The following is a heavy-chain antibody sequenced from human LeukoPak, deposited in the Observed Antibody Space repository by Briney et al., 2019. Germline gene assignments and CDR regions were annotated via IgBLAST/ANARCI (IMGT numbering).Heavy chain of an antibody. J-gene: IGHJ6*03. D-gene: IGHD1-26*01. V-gene: IGHV3-21*01. CDR2: ISSSSSYI. Sequence: GGSLRLSCAASGFTFSSYSMNWVRQAPGKGLEWVSSISSSSSYIYYADSVKGRFTISRDNAKNSLCLQMNSLRAEDTAVYYCARDLGLYSGSYHFYYYYYYMDVWGKGTTVTVSS. CDR1: GFTFSSYS. CDR3: ARDLGLYSGSYHFYYYYYYMDV.